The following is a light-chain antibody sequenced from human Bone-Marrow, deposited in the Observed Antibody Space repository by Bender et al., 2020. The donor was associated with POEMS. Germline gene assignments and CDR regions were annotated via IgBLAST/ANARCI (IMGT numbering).Light chain of an antibody. CDR2: YDD. CDR3: SAWDDSLSGWV. J-gene: IGLJ3*02. Sequence: QSVVTQPPSLSEAPRQRVTISCSGSSSNIGNHGVNWYQQLPGEAPKLLIYYDDLLTPGVSHRFSASKSGTSASLAISELQSEDVALYYCSAWDDSLSGWVFGRGTKLTVL. CDR1: SSNIGNHG. V-gene: IGLV1-36*01.